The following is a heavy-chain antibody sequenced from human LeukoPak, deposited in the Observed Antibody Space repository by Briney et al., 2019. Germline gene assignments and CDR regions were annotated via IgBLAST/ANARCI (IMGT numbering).Heavy chain of an antibody. CDR3: ARDYCSGGSCYDMDV. CDR1: GGSISSGSYY. D-gene: IGHD2-15*01. V-gene: IGHV4-61*02. CDR2: IYTSGST. Sequence: SETLSLTCTVSGGSISSGSYYWSWIRQPAGKGLEWIGRIYTSGSTYYNPSLKSRVTMSVDTSKNQFSLKLSSVTAADTAVYYCARDYCSGGSCYDMDVWGKGTTVTVSS. J-gene: IGHJ6*03.